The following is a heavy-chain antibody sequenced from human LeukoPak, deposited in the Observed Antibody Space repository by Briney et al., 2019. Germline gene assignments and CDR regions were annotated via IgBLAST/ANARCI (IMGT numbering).Heavy chain of an antibody. V-gene: IGHV1-18*04. J-gene: IGHJ4*02. D-gene: IGHD2-15*01. CDR1: GYTFTSYG. CDR3: ARIPFGYCSGGGCYSGVDY. CDR2: ISAYNGNT. Sequence: GASVKVSCKASGYTFTSYGISWVRQAPGQGLEWMGWISAYNGNTNYAQKLQGRVTMTTDTSTSTAYMELRSLRSDDTAVYYCARIPFGYCSGGGCYSGVDYWGQGTLVTVSS.